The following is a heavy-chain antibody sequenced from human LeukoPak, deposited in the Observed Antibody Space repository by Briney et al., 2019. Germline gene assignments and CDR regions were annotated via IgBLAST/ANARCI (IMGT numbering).Heavy chain of an antibody. CDR3: ARSASGYFTVNDY. CDR1: GYX. J-gene: IGHJ4*02. D-gene: IGHD3-3*01. CDR2: IYYSRRT. Sequence: GYXWXXXRQHPGKGLEWIRYIYYSRRTYYHPSLKSLVTISVDTSKNQFSLKLSSVTAADTAVYYCARSASGYFTVNDYWGQGTLVTVSS. V-gene: IGHV4-31*01.